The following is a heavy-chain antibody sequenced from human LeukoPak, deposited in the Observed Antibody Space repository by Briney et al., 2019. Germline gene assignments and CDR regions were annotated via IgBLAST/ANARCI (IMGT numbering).Heavy chain of an antibody. CDR2: ISSSNNYI. Sequence: GGSLRLSCTASGFTFSSYSTNWGRQAPGKGLEWVSSISSSNNYIYYADSVKGRFTISRDNAKNSLYLQMNSLRAEDTAVYYCARGGSSCPQGAFDIWGQGTMVTVSS. J-gene: IGHJ3*02. D-gene: IGHD6-19*01. CDR3: ARGGSSCPQGAFDI. V-gene: IGHV3-21*01. CDR1: GFTFSSYS.